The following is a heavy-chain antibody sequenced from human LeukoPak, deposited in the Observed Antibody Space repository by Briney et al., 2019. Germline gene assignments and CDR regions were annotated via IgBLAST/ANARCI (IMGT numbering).Heavy chain of an antibody. V-gene: IGHV3-33*01. CDR3: ARAPNYYDSSGYCCAFDI. CDR2: IWYDGSNK. CDR1: GFTFSSYG. J-gene: IGHJ3*02. D-gene: IGHD3-22*01. Sequence: PGGSLRLSCAVSGFTFSSYGMHWVRQAPGKGLEWVAVIWYDGSNKYYADSVKGRFTISRDNSKNTLYLQMNSLRAEDTAVYYCARAPNYYDSSGYCCAFDIWGQGTMVTVSS.